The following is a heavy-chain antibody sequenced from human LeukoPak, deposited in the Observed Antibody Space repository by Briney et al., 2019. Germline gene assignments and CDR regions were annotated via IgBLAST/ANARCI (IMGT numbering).Heavy chain of an antibody. CDR3: ARGDCSSTSCYLENAFDI. J-gene: IGHJ3*02. CDR2: IIPIFGTA. Sequence: SVKVSCKASGGTFSSYAIIWVRQAPGQGLEWMGGIIPIFGTANYAQKFQGRVTITTDESTSTAYMELSSLRSEDTAVYYCARGDCSSTSCYLENAFDIWGQGTMVTVSS. V-gene: IGHV1-69*05. CDR1: GGTFSSYA. D-gene: IGHD2-2*01.